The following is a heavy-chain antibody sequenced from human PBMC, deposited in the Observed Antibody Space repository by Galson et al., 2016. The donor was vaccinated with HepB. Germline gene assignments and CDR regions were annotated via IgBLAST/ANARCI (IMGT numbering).Heavy chain of an antibody. V-gene: IGHV3-73*01. Sequence: SLRLSCAASGFTFGASTMHWVRQASGKGLEWVGRSRRKNNNYATAYAASVKGRFTISRDDSKNMAFLQMTSLKTEDTAVYYCIYGAESRDYWGQGTAVTVSA. CDR2: SRRKNNNYAT. J-gene: IGHJ4*02. D-gene: IGHD4/OR15-4a*01. CDR1: GFTFGAST. CDR3: IYGAESRDY.